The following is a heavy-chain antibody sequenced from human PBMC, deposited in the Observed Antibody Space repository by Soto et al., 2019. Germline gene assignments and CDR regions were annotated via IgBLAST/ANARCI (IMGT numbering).Heavy chain of an antibody. CDR3: ARDRKCPGKLRYSSSAFDL. CDR1: GYTFTSYG. V-gene: IGHV1-18*01. CDR2: ISAYNGNT. D-gene: IGHD6-13*01. Sequence: QVQLVQSGAEVKKPGASVKVSCKASGYTFTSYGISWVRQAPGQGLEWMGWISAYNGNTNYAQKRQGRVTMTTDTPTSTAYMELGSLRSDDTAVYYCARDRKCPGKLRYSSSAFDLWGQGTMVTVSS. J-gene: IGHJ3*01.